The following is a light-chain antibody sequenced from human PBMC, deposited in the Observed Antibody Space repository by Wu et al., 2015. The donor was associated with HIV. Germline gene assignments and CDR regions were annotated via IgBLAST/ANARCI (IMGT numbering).Light chain of an antibody. J-gene: IGKJ5*01. CDR1: QSVSIY. Sequence: PGERATLSCRASQSVSIYLAWYQQKPGQAPRLLLYDASNRATGIPGRFSGSGSGTDFTLTINSLEPEDFAVYYCQQSITWPLAFGQGTRLEIK. CDR2: DAS. V-gene: IGKV3-11*01. CDR3: QQSITWPLA.